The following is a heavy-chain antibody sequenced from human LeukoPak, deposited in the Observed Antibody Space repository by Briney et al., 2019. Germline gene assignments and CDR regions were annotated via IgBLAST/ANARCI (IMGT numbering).Heavy chain of an antibody. D-gene: IGHD6-19*01. J-gene: IGHJ4*02. CDR1: GFTFSDYY. CDR3: ARALAVAGPFDY. Sequence: GGSLRLSCAASGFTFSDYYMSWIRQAPGKGLEWVSYISSSSSYTNYADSVKGRFTISRDNAKDSLYLQMNSLRAEDTAVYYCARALAVAGPFDYWGQGSLVTVSS. CDR2: ISSSSSYT. V-gene: IGHV3-11*06.